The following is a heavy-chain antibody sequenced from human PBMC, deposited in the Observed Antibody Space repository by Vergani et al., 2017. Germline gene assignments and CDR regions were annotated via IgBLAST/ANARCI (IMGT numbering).Heavy chain of an antibody. CDR1: GFIFDDFA. D-gene: IGHD3-16*01. J-gene: IGHJ4*02. CDR3: TKDFSGSGEWTPGGEH. Sequence: EVHLVESGGVAVQPGGSLRLSCAASGFIFDDFAMHLVRQIPGKGLQLVSLINWNGETSYYADSVRGRFTISRDNSKNSLYLQMTRLRPEDSGLYYCTKDFSGSGEWTPGGEHWGRGTLVTVSS. CDR2: INWNGETS. V-gene: IGHV3-43D*03.